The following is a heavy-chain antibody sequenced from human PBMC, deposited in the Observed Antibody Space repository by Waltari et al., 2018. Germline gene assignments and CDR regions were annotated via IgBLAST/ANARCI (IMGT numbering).Heavy chain of an antibody. CDR2: IKQDGSEK. Sequence: EVHLVESGGGLVQPGGSLRLAGAASTLTFRAVWMSWVRQAPGKGLEWVANIKQDGSEKYYMDAVEGRFTISRDNAKNSVYLQMNSLRVEDTAVYYCARDRLGYGDYDYWGQGTLVTVSS. J-gene: IGHJ4*02. D-gene: IGHD4-17*01. CDR3: ARDRLGYGDYDY. CDR1: TLTFRAVW. V-gene: IGHV3-7*01.